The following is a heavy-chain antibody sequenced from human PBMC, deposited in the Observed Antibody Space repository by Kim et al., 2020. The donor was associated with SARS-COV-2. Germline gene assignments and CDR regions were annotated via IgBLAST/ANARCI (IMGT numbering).Heavy chain of an antibody. Sequence: YVDSVKSRFTISRDNAKNSLYLQMNSLRAEDTGVYYCARIRSGSGYDTMDVWGQGTTVTVSS. J-gene: IGHJ6*02. V-gene: IGHV3-7*01. D-gene: IGHD3-3*01. CDR3: ARIRSGSGYDTMDV.